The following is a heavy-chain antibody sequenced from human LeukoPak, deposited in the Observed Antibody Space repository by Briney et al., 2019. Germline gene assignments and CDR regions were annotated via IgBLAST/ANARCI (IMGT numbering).Heavy chain of an antibody. Sequence: GESLRLSCAASGFTFSSYAMSWVRQAPGKGLEWVSAISGSGGSTYYADSVKGRFTISRDNSKNTLYLQMNSLRAEDTAVYYCAKDPKYQLSIVYFDYWGQGTLVTVSS. D-gene: IGHD2-2*01. CDR3: AKDPKYQLSIVYFDY. CDR1: GFTFSSYA. J-gene: IGHJ4*02. CDR2: ISGSGGST. V-gene: IGHV3-23*01.